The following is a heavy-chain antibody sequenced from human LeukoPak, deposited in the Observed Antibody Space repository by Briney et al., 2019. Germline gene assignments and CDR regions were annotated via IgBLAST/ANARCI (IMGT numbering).Heavy chain of an antibody. Sequence: SGTLSLTCTVSGGSISSGGYYWSWIRQPPGKGLEWIGHIYYSGSTNYNPSLKSRVTISVATSKNQFSLKLSSVTAADSAVYYCARDFADYGFDYWGQGTLVTVSS. D-gene: IGHD4-17*01. V-gene: IGHV4-61*08. CDR1: GGSISSGGYY. CDR3: ARDFADYGFDY. CDR2: IYYSGST. J-gene: IGHJ4*02.